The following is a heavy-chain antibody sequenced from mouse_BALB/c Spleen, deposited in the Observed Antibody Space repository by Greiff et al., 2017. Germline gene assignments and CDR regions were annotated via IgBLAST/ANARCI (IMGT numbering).Heavy chain of an antibody. CDR2: IYPGDGDT. D-gene: IGHD2-4*01. J-gene: IGHJ3*01. CDR1: GYAFSSYW. CDR3: ARESYDYDAWFAY. Sequence: QVQLQQSGAELVRPGSSVKISCKASGYAFSSYWMNWVKQRPGQGLEWIGQIYPGDGDTNYNGKFKGKATLTADKSSSTAYMQLSSLTSEDSAVYFCARESYDYDAWFAYWGQGTLVTVSA. V-gene: IGHV1-80*01.